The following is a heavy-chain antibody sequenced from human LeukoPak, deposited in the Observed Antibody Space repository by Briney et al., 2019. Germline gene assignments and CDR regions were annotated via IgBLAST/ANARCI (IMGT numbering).Heavy chain of an antibody. Sequence: ASVKVSCKVSGYTLTELSMHWVRQATGQGLEWMGWMNPNSGNTGYAQKFQGRVTMTRNTSISTAYMELTSLRSEDTAVYYCARGNMLRPFAYWGQGTLVTVSS. D-gene: IGHD2-8*01. V-gene: IGHV1-8*01. CDR1: GYTLTELS. CDR3: ARGNMLRPFAY. J-gene: IGHJ4*02. CDR2: MNPNSGNT.